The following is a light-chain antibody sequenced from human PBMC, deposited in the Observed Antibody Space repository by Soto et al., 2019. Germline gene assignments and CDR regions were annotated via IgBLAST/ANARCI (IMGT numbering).Light chain of an antibody. CDR3: QQRQSWPIT. V-gene: IGKV1-9*01. Sequence: IQLTQSPSSLSAYVGDRVTITCRANECINAYLAWYQQKPGKAPKLLIYAASTLQGGVPSRFSGSGSGTDFTLTISSLEPEDFAVYYCQQRQSWPITFGQGTRLEI. J-gene: IGKJ5*01. CDR1: ECINAY. CDR2: AAS.